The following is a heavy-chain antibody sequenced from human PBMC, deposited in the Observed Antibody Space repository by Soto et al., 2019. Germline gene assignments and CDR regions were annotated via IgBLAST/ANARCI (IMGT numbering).Heavy chain of an antibody. D-gene: IGHD6-13*01. CDR3: ARLKIAAGGGFGY. J-gene: IGHJ4*02. CDR2: INHSGST. CDR1: GVSFSGYY. V-gene: IGHV4-34*01. Sequence: SETLSLTCAVYGVSFSGYYWSWIRQPPGKGLEWIGEINHSGSTNYNPSLKSRVTISVDTSKNQFSLKLSSVTAADTAVYYCARLKIAAGGGFGYWGQGTLVTVSS.